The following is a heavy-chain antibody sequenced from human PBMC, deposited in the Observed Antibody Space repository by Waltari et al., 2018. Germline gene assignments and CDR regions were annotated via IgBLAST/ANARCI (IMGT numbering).Heavy chain of an antibody. Sequence: QVQLVQSGAEVKKPGASVKVSCKASGYTFTSYDINWVRQATGQGLEWMGWMNPNRGDTGYAQKFQGRVTRTRNTSISTAYMELSSLRSEDTAVYYCAKRGHSYGDCDYWGQGALVSVSS. CDR1: GYTFTSYD. CDR2: MNPNRGDT. D-gene: IGHD5-12*01. CDR3: AKRGHSYGDCDY. V-gene: IGHV1-8*01. J-gene: IGHJ4*02.